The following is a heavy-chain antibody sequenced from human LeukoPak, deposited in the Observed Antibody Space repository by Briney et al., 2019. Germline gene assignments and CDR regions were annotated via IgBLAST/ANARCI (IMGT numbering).Heavy chain of an antibody. D-gene: IGHD3-10*01. J-gene: IGHJ4*02. V-gene: IGHV3-23*01. CDR3: AKDRLWFGEFIFDY. Sequence: GGSLRLSCAASGFTFSSYAMSWVRQAPGKGLEWVSAVSGSGGSTYYADSVKGRFTISRDNSKNTLYLQMNSLRAEDTAVYYCAKDRLWFGEFIFDYWGQGTLVTVSS. CDR2: VSGSGGST. CDR1: GFTFSSYA.